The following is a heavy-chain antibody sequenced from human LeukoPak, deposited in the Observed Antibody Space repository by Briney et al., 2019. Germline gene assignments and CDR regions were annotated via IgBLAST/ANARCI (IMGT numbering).Heavy chain of an antibody. D-gene: IGHD6-19*01. V-gene: IGHV3-7*01. J-gene: IGHJ4*02. CDR1: GFTFSSYW. Sequence: GGSLRLSSAASGFTFSSYWMTWVRQAPGKGLEWVANIKQDGSERYFVDSVKGRFTISRDNAKNSLYLQMNSLRAEDTAVYYCARGGSGWYAYYFDFWGQGTPVTVSS. CDR3: ARGGSGWYAYYFDF. CDR2: IKQDGSER.